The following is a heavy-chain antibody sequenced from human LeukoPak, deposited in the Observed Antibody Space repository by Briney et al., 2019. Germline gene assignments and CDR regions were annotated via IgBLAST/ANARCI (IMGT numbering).Heavy chain of an antibody. Sequence: GGSLRLSCTASGFTFGDYAMSWVRQAPGKGLEWVGFIRSKAYGGTTEYAASVKGRFTISRDDPKSIAYLQMNSLKTEDTAVYYCTRESSQIVVVVAATLNWFDPWGQGTLVTVSS. V-gene: IGHV3-49*04. D-gene: IGHD2-15*01. CDR2: IRSKAYGGTT. CDR3: TRESSQIVVVVAATLNWFDP. CDR1: GFTFGDYA. J-gene: IGHJ5*02.